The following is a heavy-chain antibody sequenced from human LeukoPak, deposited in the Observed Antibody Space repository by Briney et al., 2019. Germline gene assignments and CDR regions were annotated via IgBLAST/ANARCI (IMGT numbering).Heavy chain of an antibody. D-gene: IGHD6-6*01. CDR3: AKEVGYEYSSSDY. V-gene: IGHV3-23*01. J-gene: IGHJ4*02. CDR2: ISGSGGST. CDR1: GFTFSSYA. Sequence: PGRSLRLSCAASGFTFSSYAMHWVRQAPGKGLEWVSAISGSGGSTYYADSVKGRFTISRDNSKNTLYLQMNSLRAEDTAVYYCAKEVGYEYSSSDYWGQGTLVTVSS.